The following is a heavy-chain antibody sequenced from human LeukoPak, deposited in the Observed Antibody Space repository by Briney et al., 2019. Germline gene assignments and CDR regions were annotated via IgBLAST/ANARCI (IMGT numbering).Heavy chain of an antibody. V-gene: IGHV3-7*05. Sequence: SGGSLRLSCAASGFTFSGYWMTWVRQAPRKGLEWVANIKRDGSQKNYVDSVKGRFTISRDNPKNSLYLQMNSLRAEDTAVYYCARGYYYALDGWGQGTTVTVSS. CDR2: IKRDGSQK. J-gene: IGHJ6*02. CDR3: ARGYYYALDG. CDR1: GFTFSGYW.